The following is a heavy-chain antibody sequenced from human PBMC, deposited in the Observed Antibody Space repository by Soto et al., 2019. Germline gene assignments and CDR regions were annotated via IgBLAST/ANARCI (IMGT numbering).Heavy chain of an antibody. D-gene: IGHD3-10*01. Sequence: EVQLVESGGGLVKPGGSLRLSCAASGFTFSSYSMNWVSQAPGKGLEWVSSISSSSSYIYYADSVKGRFTISRDNAKNSQYLQMNSLRAEDTAVHYCAREDAMVRGVIDYWGQGTLVTVSS. CDR1: GFTFSSYS. J-gene: IGHJ4*02. V-gene: IGHV3-21*01. CDR3: AREDAMVRGVIDY. CDR2: ISSSSSYI.